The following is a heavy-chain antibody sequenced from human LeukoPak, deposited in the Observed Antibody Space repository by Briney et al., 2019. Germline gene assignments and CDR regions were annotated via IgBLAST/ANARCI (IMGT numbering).Heavy chain of an antibody. Sequence: GGSLRLSCAASGFTFSDHYMDWVRQAPGKGLEWVSYISGVYDNIFYGNSVKGRFTISRDNAKKSVYLQMNSLRAEDTAVYYCARGGAHGMDVWGQGTTVTVSS. J-gene: IGHJ6*02. D-gene: IGHD1-26*01. CDR3: ARGGAHGMDV. CDR1: GFTFSDHY. V-gene: IGHV3-11*01. CDR2: ISGVYDNI.